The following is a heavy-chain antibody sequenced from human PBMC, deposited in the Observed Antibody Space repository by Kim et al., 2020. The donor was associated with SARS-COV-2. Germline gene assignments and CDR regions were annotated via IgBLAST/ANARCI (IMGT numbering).Heavy chain of an antibody. J-gene: IGHJ4*02. D-gene: IGHD6-13*01. V-gene: IGHV3-15*01. Sequence: GGSLRLSCAASGFTFSNAWMSWVRQAPGKGLEWVGRIKSKTDGGTTDYAAPVKGRFTISRDDSKNTLYLQMNSLKTEDTAVYYCTTDRSSSWYPERDYWGQGTLVTVSS. CDR1: GFTFSNAW. CDR3: TTDRSSSWYPERDY. CDR2: IKSKTDGGTT.